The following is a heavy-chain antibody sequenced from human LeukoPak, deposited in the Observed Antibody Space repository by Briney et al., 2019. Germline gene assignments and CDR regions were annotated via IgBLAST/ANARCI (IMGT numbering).Heavy chain of an antibody. CDR1: GGSISSYY. V-gene: IGHV4-59*01. D-gene: IGHD3-22*01. CDR2: IYYSGST. Sequence: SETLSLTCTVSGGSISSYYWSWIRQPPGKGLEWIGYIYYSGSTNYNPSLKSRVTISVDTSKNQFSLKLSSVTAADTAVYYCAGREYHYDSSGSARDYWGQGTLVTVSS. J-gene: IGHJ4*02. CDR3: AGREYHYDSSGSARDY.